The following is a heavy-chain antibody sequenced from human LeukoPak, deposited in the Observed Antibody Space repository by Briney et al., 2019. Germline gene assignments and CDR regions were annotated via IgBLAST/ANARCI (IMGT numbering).Heavy chain of an antibody. J-gene: IGHJ4*02. CDR2: IDPNSGDT. D-gene: IGHD1-1*01. Sequence: GASVKVSCKTSGYTFTGFYIHWVRQAPAQGLKWMGWIDPNSGDTSYSQLFQGRITMTRDTSINTAYLEINNLRFDDTAVYYCVSHHWTTMTMGDYWGQGTLVTVSS. CDR1: GYTFTGFY. V-gene: IGHV1-2*02. CDR3: VSHHWTTMTMGDY.